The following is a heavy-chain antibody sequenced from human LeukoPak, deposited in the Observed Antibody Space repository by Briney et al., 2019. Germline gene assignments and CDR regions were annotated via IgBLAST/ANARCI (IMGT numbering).Heavy chain of an antibody. CDR1: RFTFSSYG. V-gene: IGHV3-30*18. J-gene: IGHJ4*02. D-gene: IGHD3-9*01. CDR3: AKDLRYDILTGTSDY. CDR2: ISYDGSDK. Sequence: PGRSLRLSCAAPRFTFSSYGMHWVRQAPGKGLEWVAVISYDGSDKYYADSVKGRFTISRDNSKNTLYLQMNSLTAEDTAVYYCAKDLRYDILTGTSDYWGQGTLVTVSS.